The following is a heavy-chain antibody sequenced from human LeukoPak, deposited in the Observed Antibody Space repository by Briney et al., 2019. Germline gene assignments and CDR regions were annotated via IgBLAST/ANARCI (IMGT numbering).Heavy chain of an antibody. J-gene: IGHJ6*03. V-gene: IGHV4-34*01. CDR1: GGSFSGYY. Sequence: SETLSLTCAVYGGSFSGYYWSWIRQPPGKGLEWIGEINHSGSTYYNPSLKSRVTISVDTSKNQFSLKLSSVTAADTAVYYCARAALHYYGSGSPYYYYMDVWGKGTTVTISS. CDR2: INHSGST. CDR3: ARAALHYYGSGSPYYYYMDV. D-gene: IGHD3-10*01.